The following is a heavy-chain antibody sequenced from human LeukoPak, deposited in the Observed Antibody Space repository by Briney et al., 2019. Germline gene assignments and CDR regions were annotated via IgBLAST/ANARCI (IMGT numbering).Heavy chain of an antibody. J-gene: IGHJ4*02. CDR1: GFTFDDYA. Sequence: GRSLRLSCAASGFTFDDYAMHWVRQAPGKGLEWVSGISWNSGSIGYADSVKGRFTISRDNAKNSLYLQMNSLRAEDTAVYYCARVQLGYYYDSSGYGGFDYWGQGTLVTVSS. V-gene: IGHV3-9*01. D-gene: IGHD3-22*01. CDR2: ISWNSGSI. CDR3: ARVQLGYYYDSSGYGGFDY.